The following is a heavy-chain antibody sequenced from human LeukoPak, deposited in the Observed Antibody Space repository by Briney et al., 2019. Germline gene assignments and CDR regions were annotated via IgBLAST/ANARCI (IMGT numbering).Heavy chain of an antibody. V-gene: IGHV1-24*01. J-gene: IGHJ4*02. CDR3: ATAKYTYYDFWSGYHAFGY. D-gene: IGHD3-3*01. CDR1: GYTLTELS. Sequence: GASVKVSCKVSGYTLTELSMHWVRQAPGKGLEWMGGFDPKDGETIYAQKFQGRVTMTEDTSTDTAYMELSSLRSEDTAVYYCATAKYTYYDFWSGYHAFGYWGQGTLVTVSS. CDR2: FDPKDGET.